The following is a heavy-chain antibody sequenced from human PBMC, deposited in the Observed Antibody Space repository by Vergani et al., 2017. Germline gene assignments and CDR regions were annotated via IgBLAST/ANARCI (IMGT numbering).Heavy chain of an antibody. CDR3: ARDCTSGGCQDNYGMDV. CDR1: GFTFSDFS. Sequence: VQLVESGGGLVKPGGSLRLSCAASGFTFSDFSMSWVRQAPGKGLEWVAFIGSSGPYINYADSVKVRFIISRANTNNSLFLQLRSLCAEDAAVYYCARDCTSGGCQDNYGMDVWGQGATVTVSS. D-gene: IGHD2-8*01. V-gene: IGHV3-21*06. CDR2: IGSSGPYI. J-gene: IGHJ6*02.